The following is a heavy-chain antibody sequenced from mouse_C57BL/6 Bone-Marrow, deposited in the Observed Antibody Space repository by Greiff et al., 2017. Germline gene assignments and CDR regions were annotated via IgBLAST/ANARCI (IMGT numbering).Heavy chain of an antibody. Sequence: EVKLQESGGDLVKPGGSLKLSCAASGFTFSSYGMSWVRQTPDKRLEWVATISSGGSYTYYPDSVKGRFTISRDNAKNTLYLQMSSLKSEDTAMYYCARHGDGYPFAYWGRGTLVTVSA. CDR1: GFTFSSYG. V-gene: IGHV5-6*01. J-gene: IGHJ3*01. CDR3: ARHGDGYPFAY. D-gene: IGHD2-3*01. CDR2: ISSGGSYT.